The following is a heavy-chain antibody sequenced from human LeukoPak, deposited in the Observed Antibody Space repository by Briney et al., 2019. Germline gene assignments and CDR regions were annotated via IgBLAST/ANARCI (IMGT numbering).Heavy chain of an antibody. D-gene: IGHD2-21*02. CDR2: ISWNSGSI. CDR1: GFTFDDYA. V-gene: IGHV3-9*01. Sequence: GRSLRLSCAASGFTFDDYAMHWVRQAPGKGLEWVSGISWNSGSIGYADSVKGRFTISRDNAKNSLYLQMNSLRAEDTAVYCCARDIQAYCGGDCQPDAFDYWGQGTLVTVSS. J-gene: IGHJ4*02. CDR3: ARDIQAYCGGDCQPDAFDY.